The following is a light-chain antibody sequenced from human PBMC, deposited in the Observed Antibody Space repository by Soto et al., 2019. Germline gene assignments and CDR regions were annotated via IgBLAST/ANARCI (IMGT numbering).Light chain of an antibody. CDR3: QSYDSSIRV. CDR1: SGSIASNY. Sequence: NFMLTQPHSVSESPGKTVTISCTRSSGSIASNYVQWYQQRPGSAPTTVIYEDNQRPSGVPDRFSGSIDSSSNAASLTISGLKTEGEADYYCQSYDSSIRVFGGGTKLTVL. J-gene: IGLJ2*01. CDR2: EDN. V-gene: IGLV6-57*04.